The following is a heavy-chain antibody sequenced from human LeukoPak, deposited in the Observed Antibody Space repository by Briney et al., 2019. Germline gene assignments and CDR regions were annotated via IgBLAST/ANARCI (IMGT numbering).Heavy chain of an antibody. CDR2: IWFDGINK. CDR3: AKAFSPAATWFDP. Sequence: GGSLRLSCAASGFTFSTYGMHWVRQAPGKGLEWVAVIWFDGINKYYADSVKGRFTISRDNSYNTLYLQMNSLRVEDPAVYYCAKAFSPAATWFDPWGQGTLVTVSS. CDR1: GFTFSTYG. D-gene: IGHD2-15*01. J-gene: IGHJ5*02. V-gene: IGHV3-33*06.